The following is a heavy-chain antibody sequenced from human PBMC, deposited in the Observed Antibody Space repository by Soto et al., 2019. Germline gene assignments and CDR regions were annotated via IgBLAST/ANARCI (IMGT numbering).Heavy chain of an antibody. V-gene: IGHV3-30-3*01. CDR1: GFNFSDYV. CDR3: AREGYYDSRGYPYGIDV. CDR2: ISFDGSNE. Sequence: GGSLRLSCAASGFNFSDYVVHWVRQAPGRGLEWMAFISFDGSNEYYADFVKGRFTISRGNSRNMVYLQVNSLRRDDTAVYFCAREGYYDSRGYPYGIDVWGQGTTVTVSS. D-gene: IGHD3-22*01. J-gene: IGHJ6*02.